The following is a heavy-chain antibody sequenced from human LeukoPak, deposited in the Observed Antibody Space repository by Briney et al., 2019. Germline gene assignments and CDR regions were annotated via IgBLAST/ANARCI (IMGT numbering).Heavy chain of an antibody. J-gene: IGHJ3*02. V-gene: IGHV1-2*06. D-gene: IGHD3-22*01. Sequence: ASVKVSCKASGYTFTAYYIYWVRQAPGQGLEWMGRINPNSCGTNYAQKFQDRITMTRDTSISTAYMELRRLRSDDTAVYYCARDLLGDVGDSSGYYDAFDIWGQGTMVTVSS. CDR3: ARDLLGDVGDSSGYYDAFDI. CDR2: INPNSCGT. CDR1: GYTFTAYY.